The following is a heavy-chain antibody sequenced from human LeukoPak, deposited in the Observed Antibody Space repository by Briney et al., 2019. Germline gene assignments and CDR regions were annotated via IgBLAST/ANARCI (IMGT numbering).Heavy chain of an antibody. J-gene: IGHJ4*02. CDR3: ARHGGEYYDILTGYFNPKEFDY. V-gene: IGHV4-39*01. D-gene: IGHD3-9*01. Sequence: SETLSLTCSVWGGSMRSSSYYGGWIRQPPGKGREWIGCIYYSGSTYYNPSLESRVTISVYTSKNQISLKLSSVTAAATAVYYCARHGGEYYDILTGYFNPKEFDYWGQGTLVTVSS. CDR1: GGSMRSSSYY. CDR2: IYYSGST.